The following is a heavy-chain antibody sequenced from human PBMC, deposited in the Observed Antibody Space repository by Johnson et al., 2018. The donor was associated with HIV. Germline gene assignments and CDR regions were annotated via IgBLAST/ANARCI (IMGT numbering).Heavy chain of an antibody. CDR1: GFTLSNHA. J-gene: IGHJ3*02. D-gene: IGHD3-22*01. CDR2: ISYDGINT. CDR3: ARDATYYYDSSGYHDAFDI. V-gene: IGHV3-30-3*01. Sequence: QLVGARGGLSQPGGALRLAYATSGFTLSNHAVHLDRQAPGKGLDWVAVISYDGINTYYADSVKGRFTIYRDNSKNTLYLQMNSLRAEDTAVYYCARDATYYYDSSGYHDAFDIWGQGTMVTVSS.